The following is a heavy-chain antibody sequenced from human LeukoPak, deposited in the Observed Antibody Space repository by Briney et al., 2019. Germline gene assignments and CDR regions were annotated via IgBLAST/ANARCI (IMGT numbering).Heavy chain of an antibody. J-gene: IGHJ5*02. CDR2: INHSVST. Sequence: SQTLSLTCTVSGGSISISSGGYYWSWIRQPPGKGLEWIGEINHSVSTNYNPSLKSRVTISVDTSKNQFSLKLSSVTAADTAVYYCARMHIVVVTATHRRDGEYWFDPWGQGTLVTVSS. CDR1: GGSISISSGGYY. CDR3: ARMHIVVVTATHRRDGEYWFDP. V-gene: IGHV4-34*01. D-gene: IGHD2-21*02.